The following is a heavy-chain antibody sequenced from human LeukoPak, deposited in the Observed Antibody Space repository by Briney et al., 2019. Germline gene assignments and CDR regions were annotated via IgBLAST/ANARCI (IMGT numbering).Heavy chain of an antibody. D-gene: IGHD1-26*01. J-gene: IGHJ3*02. V-gene: IGHV6-1*01. CDR2: TYYRSEWYN. CDR1: GDSVSSNDAT. Sequence: SQTLSLTCAISGDSVSSNDATWTWIRQSPSRGLEWLGRTYYRSEWYNNYAVSVKSRITINPDTSKNQFSLQLNSVTPEDTALYYCARGGVGSKNNVFDIWGQGTMVTVSS. CDR3: ARGGVGSKNNVFDI.